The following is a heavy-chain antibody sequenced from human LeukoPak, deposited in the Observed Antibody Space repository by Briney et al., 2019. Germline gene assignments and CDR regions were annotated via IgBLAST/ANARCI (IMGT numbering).Heavy chain of an antibody. CDR3: ARDRITGTTFPFDY. Sequence: ASVKVSCKASGYTFTSYYMHWVRRAPGQGLEWMGWISAYNGNTNYAQKLQGRVTMTTDTSTSTAYMELRSLRSDDTAVYYCARDRITGTTFPFDYWGQGTLVTVSS. J-gene: IGHJ4*02. CDR1: GYTFTSYY. V-gene: IGHV1-18*04. D-gene: IGHD1-7*01. CDR2: ISAYNGNT.